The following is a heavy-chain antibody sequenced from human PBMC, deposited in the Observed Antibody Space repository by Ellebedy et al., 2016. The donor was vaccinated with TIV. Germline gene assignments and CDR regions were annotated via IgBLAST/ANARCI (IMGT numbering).Heavy chain of an antibody. CDR1: GFTFNSYW. CDR2: INSDGSST. D-gene: IGHD3-10*01. CDR3: AGAAGPHFYYCMDV. J-gene: IGHJ6*03. V-gene: IGHV3-74*01. Sequence: GGSLRLSXAASGFTFNSYWMHWVRQAPGKGLVWVSRINSDGSSTNYADSVEGRFTISRDNAKNTLYLQMNSVRAEDTAVYYCAGAAGPHFYYCMDVWGKGTTVTVSS.